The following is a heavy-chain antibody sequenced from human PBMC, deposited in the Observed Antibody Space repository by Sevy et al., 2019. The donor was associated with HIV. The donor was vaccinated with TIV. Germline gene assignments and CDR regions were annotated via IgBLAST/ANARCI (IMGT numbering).Heavy chain of an antibody. CDR3: AGDCSSSTCLWGMDV. D-gene: IGHD2-2*01. Sequence: GGSLRLSCAASGFTFSNYWMSWVRQAPGKGLEWVANIKGEGSEKYYVASVKGRFTISRDNARNSLYLQRNSLRAEDTAVYYGAGDCSSSTCLWGMDVWGQGTTVTVSS. CDR2: IKGEGSEK. V-gene: IGHV3-7*01. CDR1: GFTFSNYW. J-gene: IGHJ6*02.